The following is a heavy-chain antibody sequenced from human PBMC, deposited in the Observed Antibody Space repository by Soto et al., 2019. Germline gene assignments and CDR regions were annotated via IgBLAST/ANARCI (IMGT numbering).Heavy chain of an antibody. J-gene: IGHJ5*02. CDR3: ARVPRRRRWGPRWFDP. CDR2: INHSGST. V-gene: IGHV4-34*01. CDR1: GGSFSGYY. D-gene: IGHD3-16*01. Sequence: QVQLQQWGAGLLKPSETLSLTCAVYGGSFSGYYWSWIRQPPGKGLEWIGEINHSGSTNYNPSLKGRVTLYVEPSKDQVPPEPGSVAAAETAVYYRARVPRRRRWGPRWFDPWGQGTLVTVSS.